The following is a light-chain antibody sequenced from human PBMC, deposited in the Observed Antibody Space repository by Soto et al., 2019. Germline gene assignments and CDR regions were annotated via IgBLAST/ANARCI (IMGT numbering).Light chain of an antibody. CDR1: QSVSSSW. CDR3: QQYGSSPWT. J-gene: IGKJ1*01. V-gene: IGKV3-20*01. CDR2: GAS. Sequence: EIVLTHSPGTLSLSPGERATLSCRASQSVSSSWLAWYQQKPGQAPRLLIYGASSRATGIPDRFSGSGSGTDFTLTISRLEPEDSAVFYCQQYGSSPWTFGQGTKVEIK.